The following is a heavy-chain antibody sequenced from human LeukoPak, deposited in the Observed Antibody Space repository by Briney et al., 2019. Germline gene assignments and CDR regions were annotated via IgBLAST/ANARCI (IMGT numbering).Heavy chain of an antibody. V-gene: IGHV1-8*01. CDR2: MNPRSGYT. Sequence: GASVKVSCKASGYTFTNYDINWVRQATGQGLEWMGWMNPRSGYTGYPQKFQGRVTMTGNTSISTAYMELNSLTSEDTAVYYCAIGNRLYSSSWSSLPFDIWGQGSMVTVSS. CDR1: GYTFTNYD. CDR3: AIGNRLYSSSWSSLPFDI. J-gene: IGHJ3*02. D-gene: IGHD6-13*01.